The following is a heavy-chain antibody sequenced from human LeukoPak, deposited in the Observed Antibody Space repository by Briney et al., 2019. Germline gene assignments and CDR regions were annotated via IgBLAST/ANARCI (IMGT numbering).Heavy chain of an antibody. V-gene: IGHV1-24*01. Sequence: GASVKVSCKVSGYSLTEVSMHWVRQAPGKGLEWMGGFDPEDGETIYAQKFEGRVTMTEDTSTDTVYMELSSLRSEDTAMYYCATGRPRGYDSSGYYLSFDYWGQGTLVTVSS. J-gene: IGHJ4*02. CDR3: ATGRPRGYDSSGYYLSFDY. CDR2: FDPEDGET. D-gene: IGHD3-22*01. CDR1: GYSLTEVS.